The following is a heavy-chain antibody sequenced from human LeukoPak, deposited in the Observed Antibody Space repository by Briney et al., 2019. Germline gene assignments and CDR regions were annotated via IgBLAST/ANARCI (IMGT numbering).Heavy chain of an antibody. D-gene: IGHD3-22*01. V-gene: IGHV1-18*01. CDR3: ARDLWNLYDDSGYYRDFDS. Sequence: ASVKVSCKATSRISWVRQAPGQGLEWMGWIGSYGGDTYYAQKFQGRVTVTTDTSTSTVYMELRSLRSDDTAVYYCARDLWNLYDDSGYYRDFDSWGQGTPVTVSS. CDR2: IGSYGGDT. J-gene: IGHJ5*01. CDR1: TSR.